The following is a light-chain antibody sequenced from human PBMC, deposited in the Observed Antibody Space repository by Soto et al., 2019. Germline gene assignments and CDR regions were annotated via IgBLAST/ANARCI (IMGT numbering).Light chain of an antibody. CDR2: GAS. CDR1: QSVSSSY. CDR3: QQYGSSRYT. J-gene: IGKJ2*01. Sequence: IVLTQSPGTLSFSPGERATLSCRASQSVSSSYLAWYQQKPGQDPRLLVYGASSSATGIPDRFSGSGSGTDFTLTISRLEPEEFAGYYCQQYGSSRYTFGQGTKLEIK. V-gene: IGKV3-20*01.